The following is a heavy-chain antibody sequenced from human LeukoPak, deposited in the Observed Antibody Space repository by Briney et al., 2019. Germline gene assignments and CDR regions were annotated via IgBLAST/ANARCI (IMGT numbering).Heavy chain of an antibody. Sequence: GGSLRLSCAASGFTFSSYAMHWVRQAPGKGLEWVAVISYDGSNKYYADSVKGRFTISRDNSRNTLYLQMNSLRPEDTAVFYCARGPGIPAAVDHWGQGTLVTVSS. D-gene: IGHD6-13*01. CDR1: GFTFSSYA. V-gene: IGHV3-30-3*01. J-gene: IGHJ4*02. CDR3: ARGPGIPAAVDH. CDR2: ISYDGSNK.